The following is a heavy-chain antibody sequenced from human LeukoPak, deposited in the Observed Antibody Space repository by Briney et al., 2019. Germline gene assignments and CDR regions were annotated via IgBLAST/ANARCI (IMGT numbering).Heavy chain of an antibody. D-gene: IGHD3-16*02. CDR3: ARHYDYVWGSYRYENWFDP. J-gene: IGHJ5*02. V-gene: IGHV4-39*01. CDR1: GGSISSSSYY. CDR2: IYYSGST. Sequence: PSETLSLTYTVSGGSISSSSYYWGWIRQPPGKGLEWIGSIYYSGSTYYNPSLKSRVTISVDTSKNQFSLKLSSVTAADTAVYYCARHYDYVWGSYRYENWFDPWGQGTLVTVSS.